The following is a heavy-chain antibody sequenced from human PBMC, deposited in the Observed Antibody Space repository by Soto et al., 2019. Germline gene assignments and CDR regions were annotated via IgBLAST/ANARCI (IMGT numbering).Heavy chain of an antibody. V-gene: IGHV4-59*01. J-gene: IGHJ4*02. CDR1: GGSISSYY. Sequence: PSETLSLTCTVSGGSISSYYWSWIRQPPGKGLEWIGYIYYSGSTNYNPSLKSRVTISVDTSKNQFSLKLSSVTAADTAVYYCARGDSSGWYVGYRGQGTLVTGSS. D-gene: IGHD6-19*01. CDR2: IYYSGST. CDR3: ARGDSSGWYVGY.